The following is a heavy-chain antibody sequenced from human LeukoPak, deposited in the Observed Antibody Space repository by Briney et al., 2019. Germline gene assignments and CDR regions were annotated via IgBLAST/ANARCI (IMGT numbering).Heavy chain of an antibody. CDR1: GGSISSGSYY. J-gene: IGHJ4*02. CDR3: AREWLYGSGSRRAFDY. CDR2: IYTSGST. V-gene: IGHV4-61*02. Sequence: SQTLSLTCTVSGGSISSGSYYWSWIRQPAGKGLEWIGRIYTSGSTNYNPSLKSRVTISVDTSKNQFSLKLSSVTAADTAVYYCAREWLYGSGSRRAFDYWGQGTLVTVSS. D-gene: IGHD3-10*01.